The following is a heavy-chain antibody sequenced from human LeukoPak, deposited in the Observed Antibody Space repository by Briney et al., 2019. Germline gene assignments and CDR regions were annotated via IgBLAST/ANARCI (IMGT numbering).Heavy chain of an antibody. CDR3: TKNTGDFDV. J-gene: IGHJ3*01. V-gene: IGHV3-15*01. CDR1: GFPFSSYW. CDR2: VKSVAEGGAS. D-gene: IGHD4-17*01. Sequence: PGGSLRLSCVTSGFPFSSYWMTWVRQAPGKGLEWVGRVKSVAEGGASEYGTPVKGRFTISRDDSKKTVYLQMHNLSTEDTALYYCTKNTGDFDVWGQGTMVIVSS.